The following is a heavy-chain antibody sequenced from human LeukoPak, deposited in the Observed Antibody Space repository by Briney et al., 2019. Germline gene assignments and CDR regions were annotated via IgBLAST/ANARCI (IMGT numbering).Heavy chain of an antibody. Sequence: GGSLRLSCAASGFTFSSYSMNWVRQAPGKGLEWVSSISSSSSYIYYADSVKGRFTISRDNAKNSLYLQMNSLRAEDTSVYYCARDDAAAGTYYYYYYMDVWGKGTTVTISS. CDR1: GFTFSSYS. J-gene: IGHJ6*03. V-gene: IGHV3-21*01. CDR2: ISSSSSYI. D-gene: IGHD6-13*01. CDR3: ARDDAAAGTYYYYYYMDV.